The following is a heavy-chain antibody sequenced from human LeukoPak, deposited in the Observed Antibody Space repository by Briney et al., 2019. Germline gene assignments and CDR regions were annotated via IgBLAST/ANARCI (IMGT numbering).Heavy chain of an antibody. D-gene: IGHD1-26*01. CDR1: GFTFSSYG. Sequence: PGGSLRLSCAASGFTFSSYGMHWVRQAPGKGLEWVAVISYDGSNKYYADSVKGRFTISRDNSKNTLYLQMNSLRAEDTAVYYCARVRVGATTGDTFDIWGQGTMVAVAS. CDR3: ARVRVGATTGDTFDI. J-gene: IGHJ3*02. CDR2: ISYDGSNK. V-gene: IGHV3-30*03.